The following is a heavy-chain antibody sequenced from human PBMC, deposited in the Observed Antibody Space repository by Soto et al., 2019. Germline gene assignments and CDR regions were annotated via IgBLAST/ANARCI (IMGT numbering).Heavy chain of an antibody. D-gene: IGHD3-10*01. V-gene: IGHV2-5*02. CDR3: AHRKRFGELSILLFDY. J-gene: IGHJ4*02. Sequence: SGPTLVNPTQTLTLTCTFSGFSLSTSGVGVGWIRQPPGKALEWLALIYWDDDKRYSPSLKSRLTITKDTSKNQVVLTMTNMDPVDTATYYCAHRKRFGELSILLFDYWGQGTLVTVS. CDR1: GFSLSTSGVG. CDR2: IYWDDDK.